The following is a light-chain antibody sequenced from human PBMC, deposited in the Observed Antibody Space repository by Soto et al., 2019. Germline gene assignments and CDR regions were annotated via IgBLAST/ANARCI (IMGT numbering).Light chain of an antibody. V-gene: IGKV3-15*01. CDR1: QSVGSK. J-gene: IGKJ3*01. Sequence: EMVMTQSPATLSVSPGERATLSCRASQSVGSKLAWYQQKPGQAPRLLISSASTRATGIPASFSGSGSGTEFTLTISSLQSEDFAVYYCQQYSIWPPSFGPGTRVDIK. CDR3: QQYSIWPPS. CDR2: SAS.